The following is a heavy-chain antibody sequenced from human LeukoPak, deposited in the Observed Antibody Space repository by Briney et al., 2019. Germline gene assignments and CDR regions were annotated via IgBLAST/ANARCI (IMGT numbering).Heavy chain of an antibody. CDR1: AAPISSYY. CDR2: TYYSGST. J-gene: IGHJ3*02. Sequence: SETLSLTCTVSAAPISSYYWSWIRQPPGKGLEWIGYTYYSGSTNYNPSVKSRVAISVDTSKNQVSLRLSSVTAADTAVYYCARGGSLVGTTPHDTFDIWGQGTVVTVS. V-gene: IGHV4-59*01. CDR3: ARGGSLVGTTPHDTFDI. D-gene: IGHD1-26*01.